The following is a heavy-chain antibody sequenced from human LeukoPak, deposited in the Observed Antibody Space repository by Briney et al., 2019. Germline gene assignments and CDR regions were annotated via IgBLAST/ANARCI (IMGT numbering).Heavy chain of an antibody. V-gene: IGHV1-2*02. Sequence: ASVKVSCKASGYTFTGYYMHWVRQARGQGLEWMGWINPSSGGTKYAQKFQGRVTMTRDTSIRTAYMELSRLKSDDTAVYYCATSERWGLYSYYMDVWGKGTTVTVSS. CDR1: GYTFTGYY. D-gene: IGHD1-26*01. CDR2: INPSSGGT. J-gene: IGHJ6*03. CDR3: ATSERWGLYSYYMDV.